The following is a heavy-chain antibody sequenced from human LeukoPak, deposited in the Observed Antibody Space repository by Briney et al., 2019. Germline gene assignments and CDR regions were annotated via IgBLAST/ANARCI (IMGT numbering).Heavy chain of an antibody. CDR1: GGTFSSYA. Sequence: ASVKVSCKASGGTFSSYAISWVRQAPGQGLEWMGWISAYNGNTNYAQKLQGRVTMTTDTSTSTAYMELRSLRSDDTAVYYCASFYYYDSSGYYPNHAFDIWGQGTMVTVSS. D-gene: IGHD3-22*01. J-gene: IGHJ3*02. CDR3: ASFYYYDSSGYYPNHAFDI. CDR2: ISAYNGNT. V-gene: IGHV1-18*01.